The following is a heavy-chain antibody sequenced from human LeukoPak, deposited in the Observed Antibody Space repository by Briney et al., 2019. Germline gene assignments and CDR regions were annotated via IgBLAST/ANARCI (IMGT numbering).Heavy chain of an antibody. J-gene: IGHJ4*02. D-gene: IGHD3-9*01. CDR3: AKAHYDILTGSHPLDY. CDR2: ISGSGGST. CDR1: GFTFSSYA. V-gene: IGHV3-23*01. Sequence: PGGSLRLSCAASGFTFSSYAMSWVRQAPEKGLEWVSAISGSGGSTYYADSVKGRFTISRDNSKNTLYLQMNSLRAEDTAVYYCAKAHYDILTGSHPLDYWGQGTLVTVSS.